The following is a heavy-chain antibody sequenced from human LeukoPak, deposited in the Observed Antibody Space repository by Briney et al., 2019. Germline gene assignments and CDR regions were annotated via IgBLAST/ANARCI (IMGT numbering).Heavy chain of an antibody. V-gene: IGHV4-34*01. CDR2: INHSGST. J-gene: IGHJ4*02. Sequence: SETLSLTCAVYGGSFSGYYWSWIRRPPGKGLEWIGEINHSGSTNYNPSLKSRVTISVDTSKNQFSLKLSSVTAADTAVYYCAREGTLWSWNPFDYWGQGTLVTVSS. CDR1: GGSFSGYY. CDR3: AREGTLWSWNPFDY. D-gene: IGHD1-1*01.